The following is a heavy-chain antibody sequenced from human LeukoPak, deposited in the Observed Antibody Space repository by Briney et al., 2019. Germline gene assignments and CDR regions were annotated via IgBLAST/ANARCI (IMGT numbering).Heavy chain of an antibody. J-gene: IGHJ4*02. D-gene: IGHD3-9*01. CDR2: INPSGGST. CDR1: GYTFTSYY. V-gene: IGHV1-46*01. CDR3: ATDLRYFDWLLSYAPGN. Sequence: ASVKVSCKASGYTFTSYYLHWVRQAPGQGLEWMGIINPSGGSTSYAQKFQDRVTMTRDTPTSTVYMELSSLRSEDTAVYYCATDLRYFDWLLSYAPGNWGQGTLVTVSS.